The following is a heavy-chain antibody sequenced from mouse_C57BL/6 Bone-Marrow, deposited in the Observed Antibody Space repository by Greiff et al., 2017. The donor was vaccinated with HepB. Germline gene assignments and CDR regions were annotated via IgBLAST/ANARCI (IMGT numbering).Heavy chain of an antibody. D-gene: IGHD1-1*01. CDR3: ARRWDYGSYWYFDV. CDR1: GYTFTSYW. Sequence: VQLQQPGAELVKPGASVKMSCKASGYTFTSYWITWVRQRPGQGLEWIGDIYPGSGSTNYNEKFKSKATLTVDTSSSTAYMQLSSLTSEDSAVYYCARRWDYGSYWYFDVWGTGTTVTVSS. J-gene: IGHJ1*03. V-gene: IGHV1-55*01. CDR2: IYPGSGST.